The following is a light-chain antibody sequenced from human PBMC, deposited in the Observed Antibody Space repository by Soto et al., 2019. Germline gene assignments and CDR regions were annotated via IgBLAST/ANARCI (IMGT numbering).Light chain of an antibody. CDR2: DDV. J-gene: IGLJ2*01. Sequence: QSVLTQPPSVSAAPGQKVTISCSGSTANIGKNYVSWYRQVPGTAPKVLIYDDVKRPSGIPARFSASKSGTSATLGITGLQTGDEADYYCATWDISLSGVVFGGGTKLTVL. V-gene: IGLV1-51*01. CDR3: ATWDISLSGVV. CDR1: TANIGKNY.